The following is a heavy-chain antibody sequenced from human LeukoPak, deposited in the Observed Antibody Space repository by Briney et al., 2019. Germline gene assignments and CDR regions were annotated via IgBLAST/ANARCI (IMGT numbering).Heavy chain of an antibody. Sequence: GGSLRLSCAASGFTFSSYGMHWVRQAPGKGLEWVAFIRYDGSNKYYADSVKGRFTISRDDSKNTLYLRMNSLRAEDTAVYYCAKEMFPPRLLRRSTEPWGQGTLVTVSS. CDR3: AKEMFPPRLLRRSTEP. D-gene: IGHD3-3*01. CDR1: GFTFSSYG. J-gene: IGHJ5*02. CDR2: IRYDGSNK. V-gene: IGHV3-30*02.